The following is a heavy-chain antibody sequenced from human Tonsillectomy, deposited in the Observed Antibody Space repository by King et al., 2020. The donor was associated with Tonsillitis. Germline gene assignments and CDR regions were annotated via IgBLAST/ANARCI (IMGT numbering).Heavy chain of an antibody. J-gene: IGHJ6*02. V-gene: IGHV3-30*18. D-gene: IGHD6-13*01. CDR1: GFSFRNYG. CDR2: IPYDGSNK. Sequence: QLVQSGGGVVQPGSSLRLSCAASGFSFRNYGIHWVRQAPGKGLEGVAIIPYDGSNKYYADSVKGRFTVSRDNSKNTLYLQMNSLRGEDTAVYYCAKEIAAAGDSYYSYGMDVWGQGTAVTVSS. CDR3: AKEIAAAGDSYYSYGMDV.